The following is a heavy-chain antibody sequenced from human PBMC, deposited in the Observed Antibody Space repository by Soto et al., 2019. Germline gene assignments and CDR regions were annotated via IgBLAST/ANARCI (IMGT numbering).Heavy chain of an antibody. V-gene: IGHV1-18*04. D-gene: IGHD3-16*01. CDR1: GYTFTDYS. CDR2: INTHNGHT. Sequence: QGQLVQSGAEVKKPGASVKVSCKTSGYTFTDYSRNWVRQAPVQRLEWMGWINTHNGHTQYSPRFDDRVTMTTDPSTSTAYMELKGLRSDDTAVYYCARTDTWAYLGQGTLVTVSS. CDR3: ARTDTWAY. J-gene: IGHJ4*02.